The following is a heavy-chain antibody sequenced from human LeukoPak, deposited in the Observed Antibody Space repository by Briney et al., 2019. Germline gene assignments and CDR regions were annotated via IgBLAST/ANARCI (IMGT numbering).Heavy chain of an antibody. CDR3: ARDAAGDRMVYFDY. J-gene: IGHJ4*02. V-gene: IGHV1-2*02. CDR1: GYIFTDYY. Sequence: ASVKVSCTASGYIFTDYYIHWVRQAPGQGLEWMGWININSGATNYAQTFQGRVTMTRDTSISTAYMELSWLVSDDTAVYYCARDAAGDRMVYFDYWGQGTLVTVSS. D-gene: IGHD2-8*01. CDR2: ININSGAT.